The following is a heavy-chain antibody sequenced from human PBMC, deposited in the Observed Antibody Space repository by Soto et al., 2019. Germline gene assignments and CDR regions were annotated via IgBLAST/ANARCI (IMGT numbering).Heavy chain of an antibody. V-gene: IGHV1-18*01. CDR2: ISAYNGNT. CDR3: ARVPDIVVVPAALRLFSY. D-gene: IGHD2-2*01. Sequence: GASVKVSCKASGYTFTSYGISWVRQAPGQGLEWMGWISAYNGNTNYAQKLQGRVTMTTDTSTSTAYMELRSLRSDDTAVYYCARVPDIVVVPAALRLFSYWGQGTLVTVSS. CDR1: GYTFTSYG. J-gene: IGHJ4*02.